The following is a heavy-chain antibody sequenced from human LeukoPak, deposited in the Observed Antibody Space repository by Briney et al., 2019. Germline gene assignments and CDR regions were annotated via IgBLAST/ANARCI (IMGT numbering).Heavy chain of an antibody. D-gene: IGHD3-10*01. CDR2: INHSGST. Sequence: SETLSLTCAVYGGSFSGYYWSWIRQPPGKGLEWIGEINHSGSTNYNPSLKSRVTISVDTSKNQFSLKLSSVTAADTAVYYCARASGPYYYGEGRYYAQWFDPWGQGTLVAVSS. J-gene: IGHJ5*02. CDR3: ARASGPYYYGEGRYYAQWFDP. CDR1: GGSFSGYY. V-gene: IGHV4-34*01.